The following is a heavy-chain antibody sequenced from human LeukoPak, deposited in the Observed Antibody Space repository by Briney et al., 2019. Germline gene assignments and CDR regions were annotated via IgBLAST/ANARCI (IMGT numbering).Heavy chain of an antibody. CDR1: GFTFSSYW. J-gene: IGHJ4*02. Sequence: GGSLRLSCAASGFTFSSYWMHWVRQAPGKGLVWVSRINSDGSSTSYADSVKGRFTISRDNAKNTLYLQMNSLRAEDTAVYYCAVDIAAAGIPVDYWGQGTLVTVSS. CDR3: AVDIAAAGIPVDY. CDR2: INSDGSST. D-gene: IGHD6-13*01. V-gene: IGHV3-74*01.